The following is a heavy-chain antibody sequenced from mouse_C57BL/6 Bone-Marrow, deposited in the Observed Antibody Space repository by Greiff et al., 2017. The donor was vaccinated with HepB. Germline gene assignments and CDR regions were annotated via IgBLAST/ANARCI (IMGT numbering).Heavy chain of an antibody. D-gene: IGHD2-5*01. CDR1: GYSITSGYY. J-gene: IGHJ2*01. V-gene: IGHV3-6*01. CDR2: ISYDGSN. CDR3: ARTYSNSDY. Sequence: EVKLEESGPGLVKPSQSLSLTCSVTGYSITSGYYWNWIRQFPGNKLEWMGYISYDGSNNYNPSLKNRISITRDTSKNQFFLKLNSVTTEDTATYYCARTYSNSDYWGQGTTLTVSS.